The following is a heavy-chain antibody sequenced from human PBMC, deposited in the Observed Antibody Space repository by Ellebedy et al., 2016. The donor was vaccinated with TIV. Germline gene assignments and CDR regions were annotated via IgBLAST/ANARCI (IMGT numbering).Heavy chain of an antibody. D-gene: IGHD3-10*01. Sequence: GESLKISCKVSGYSFVSYWIGWVRQMPGKGLEWMGIIYPGDSDTRYSPSFQGQVTISADKSISTAYLQWSSLQASDTAMYYCASPPQFYYGSGRWEDYWGQGTLVTVSS. CDR3: ASPPQFYYGSGRWEDY. CDR2: IYPGDSDT. CDR1: GYSFVSYW. J-gene: IGHJ4*02. V-gene: IGHV5-51*01.